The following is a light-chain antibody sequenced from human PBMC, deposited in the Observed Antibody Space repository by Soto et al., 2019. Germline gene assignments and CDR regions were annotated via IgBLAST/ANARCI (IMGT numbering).Light chain of an antibody. CDR3: QQRFTWPS. J-gene: IGKJ3*01. Sequence: ETVLTQSPATLSLSPGERATLSCRASQSISSSLAWYQQTPGQAPRLLIYDASKRATGIPARFSGSGSGTDFTLTISSLEPEDLAVYFCQQRFTWPSFGPGTKVDIK. CDR2: DAS. CDR1: QSISSS. V-gene: IGKV3-11*01.